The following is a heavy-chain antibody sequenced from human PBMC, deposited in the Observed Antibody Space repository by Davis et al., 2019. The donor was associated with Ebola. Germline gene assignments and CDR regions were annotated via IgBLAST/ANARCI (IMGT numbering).Heavy chain of an antibody. D-gene: IGHD2-2*01. CDR3: ARGPLTGIVVVPAQHRASTEFDY. J-gene: IGHJ4*02. CDR1: GYTFTSYY. CDR2: INPSGGST. Sequence: ASVKVSCKASGYTFTSYYMHWVRQAPGQGLEWMGIINPSGGSTSYAQKFQGRVTMTRDTSTSTVYMALSSLRSEDTAVYYCARGPLTGIVVVPAQHRASTEFDYWGQGTLVTVSS. V-gene: IGHV1-46*01.